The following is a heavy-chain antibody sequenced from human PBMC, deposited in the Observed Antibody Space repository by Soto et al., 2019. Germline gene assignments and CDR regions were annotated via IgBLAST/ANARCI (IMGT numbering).Heavy chain of an antibody. Sequence: GASVKVSCKASGYTFTSYAMHWVRQAPGQSLEWMGWINAGNGNTKYSQKFQGRVTITRDTSASTAYMELSSLRSEDTAVYYCARAGYCSGGSCWDFDYWGQGTLVTVSS. J-gene: IGHJ4*02. D-gene: IGHD2-15*01. CDR3: ARAGYCSGGSCWDFDY. CDR2: INAGNGNT. CDR1: GYTFTSYA. V-gene: IGHV1-3*01.